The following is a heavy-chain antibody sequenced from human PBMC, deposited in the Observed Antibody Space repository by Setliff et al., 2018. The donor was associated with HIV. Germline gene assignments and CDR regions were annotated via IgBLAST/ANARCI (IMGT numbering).Heavy chain of an antibody. CDR2: IYSSGGT. V-gene: IGHV4-59*08. CDR3: ARHLRPRGVAVSDAFDI. CDR1: GGSISSYY. D-gene: IGHD2-15*01. Sequence: SETLSLTCSVAGGSISSYYWSWIRQPPGKGLECIGYIYSSGGTNYNPSLKSRVTISVDTSKNQLSLKLRSVTAADTAVYYCARHLRPRGVAVSDAFDILGQGTMVTVSS. J-gene: IGHJ3*02.